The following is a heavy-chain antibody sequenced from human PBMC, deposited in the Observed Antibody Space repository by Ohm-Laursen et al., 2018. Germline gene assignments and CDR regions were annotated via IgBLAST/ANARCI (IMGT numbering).Heavy chain of an antibody. Sequence: TQTLTLTCTFSGFSLSTSGMCVSWIRQPPGKALEWLARIDWDDDKFYSTSLKTSLTISKDTSKNQVVLTVTNMDPMDTATYYCARIRRYSSSWFYFDYWGQGTLVTVSS. D-gene: IGHD6-13*01. V-gene: IGHV2-70*16. CDR1: GFSLSTSGMC. CDR2: IDWDDDK. CDR3: ARIRRYSSSWFYFDY. J-gene: IGHJ4*02.